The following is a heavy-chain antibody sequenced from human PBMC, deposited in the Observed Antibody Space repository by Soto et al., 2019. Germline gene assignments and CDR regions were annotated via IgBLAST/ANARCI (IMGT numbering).Heavy chain of an antibody. CDR3: ARGPGQLLYAHLFLRPFDP. V-gene: IGHV1-69*06. CDR2: IIPIFGTA. D-gene: IGHD2-2*02. Sequence: SVKVSCKASGGTFSSYAISWVRQAPGQGLEWMGGIIPIFGTANYAQKFQGRVTITADKSTSTAYMELSGLRSEDTAVYYCARGPGQLLYAHLFLRPFDPWGQGTLVTVSS. CDR1: GGTFSSYA. J-gene: IGHJ5*02.